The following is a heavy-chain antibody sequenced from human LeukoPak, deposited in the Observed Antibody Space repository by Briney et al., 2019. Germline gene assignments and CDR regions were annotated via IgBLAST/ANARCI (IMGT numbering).Heavy chain of an antibody. CDR1: GFSFSSNG. CDR2: IWYDGSNK. D-gene: IGHD4-11*01. V-gene: IGHV3-33*01. Sequence: GGSLRLSCAASGFSFSSNGMHWVRQAPGKGLEWVAVIWYDGSNKYYADSVKGRFTISRDNTKNTLYLQMNSLRAEDTAVYYCARVSDYSNYFDYWGQGTLVTVSS. CDR3: ARVSDYSNYFDY. J-gene: IGHJ4*02.